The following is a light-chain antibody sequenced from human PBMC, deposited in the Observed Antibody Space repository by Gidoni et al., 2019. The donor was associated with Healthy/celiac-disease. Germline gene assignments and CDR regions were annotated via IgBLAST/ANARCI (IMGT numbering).Light chain of an antibody. CDR1: QSISSY. J-gene: IGKJ3*01. CDR3: QQSYSTLFT. CDR2: AAS. Sequence: DIQMTQSPSSLSASVGDRVTITCRASQSISSYLNWYQQKPGKAPKLLIYAASSLQSGVPSRFSGGGSGTDFTLTISSLQPEDFATYYCQQSYSTLFTFXPXTKVDIK. V-gene: IGKV1-39*01.